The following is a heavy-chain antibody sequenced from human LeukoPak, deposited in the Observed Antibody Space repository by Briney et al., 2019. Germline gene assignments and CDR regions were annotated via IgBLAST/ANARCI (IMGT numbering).Heavy chain of an antibody. CDR3: AKFTFADKAAIFYYYCMDV. CDR2: INPNSGDT. V-gene: IGHV1-2*02. J-gene: IGHJ6*03. D-gene: IGHD2-2*01. CDR1: GDTFTDYY. Sequence: GSSVKVSCKTSGDTFTDYYIHWVRQAPGQGLEWMGWINPNSGDTNYAQRFLGRVTLTTDTSISTAYMELSSLRSDDTAVYYCAKFTFADKAAIFYYYCMDVWGKGTTVTISS.